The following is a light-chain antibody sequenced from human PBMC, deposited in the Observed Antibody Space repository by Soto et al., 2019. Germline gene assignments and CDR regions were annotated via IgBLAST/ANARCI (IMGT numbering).Light chain of an antibody. CDR2: GAS. Sequence: EIVMTQSPATLSVSPGERATLSCRASQSVSSNLAWYQQKPGQAPSLLIYGASTRATGTPARFSGSGSGTEFTLTIRSMQSQDFAVYYCQQYIRWPLAFGGGTKVDI. CDR3: QQYIRWPLA. V-gene: IGKV3-15*01. J-gene: IGKJ4*01. CDR1: QSVSSN.